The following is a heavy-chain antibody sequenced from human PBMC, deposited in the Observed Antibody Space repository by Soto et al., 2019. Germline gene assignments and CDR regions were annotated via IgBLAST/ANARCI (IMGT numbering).Heavy chain of an antibody. J-gene: IGHJ6*02. D-gene: IGHD6-19*01. CDR3: ASQAGFYHYYGMDV. Sequence: SETLSLTCTVPGGSIRSSSYYWGWIRQPPGQGLEWIGSIYCSGSTYYNPSLKSRVTISVDTSKNQFSLKLSSVTAADTAVYYCASQAGFYHYYGMDVWGQGTTVTVSS. CDR1: GGSIRSSSYY. V-gene: IGHV4-39*01. CDR2: IYCSGST.